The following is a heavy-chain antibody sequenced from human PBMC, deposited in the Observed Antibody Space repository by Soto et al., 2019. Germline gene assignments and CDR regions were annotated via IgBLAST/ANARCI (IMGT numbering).Heavy chain of an antibody. Sequence: QVKLQKSGPGLVKHSETLSLTCTVSGGSVSSATYYWNWIRQPPGKGLEWIGSVYYSGTANYNHSLKSRVTISMDTSYNRLSLKLRSVTAADTSVYNCARDLYLRTVPWGMDVWCQGTTVTVSS. J-gene: IGHJ6*02. CDR1: GGSVSSATYY. CDR3: ARDLYLRTVPWGMDV. D-gene: IGHD2-2*01. CDR2: VYYSGTA. V-gene: IGHV4-61*01.